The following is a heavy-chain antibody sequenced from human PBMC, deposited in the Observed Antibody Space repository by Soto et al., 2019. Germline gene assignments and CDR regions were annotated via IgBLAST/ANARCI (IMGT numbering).Heavy chain of an antibody. J-gene: IGHJ4*02. Sequence: GSLRLACAASGVSVSISPMHWVRKAPGKGPEWVALISYDGTNKFYADSVKGRFTISRDNSKSTLYLQVDSLRPEDAAVYYCARDPKTSGGQHWAFNYFDSWGQGTLVTVSS. CDR1: GVSVSISP. D-gene: IGHD7-27*01. CDR2: ISYDGTNK. V-gene: IGHV3-30-3*01. CDR3: ARDPKTSGGQHWAFNYFDS.